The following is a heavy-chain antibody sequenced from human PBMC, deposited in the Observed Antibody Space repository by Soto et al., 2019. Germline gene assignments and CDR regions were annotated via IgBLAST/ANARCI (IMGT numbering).Heavy chain of an antibody. CDR3: ARGPLHLGEVSLYRFIY. CDR2: MNPNSGNT. Sequence: QVQLVQSGAEVKKPGASVKVSCKASGYTFTSYDINWVRQATGQGLEWMGWMNPNSGNTGYAQKFQGRVTMNRNTSIITAYMELSRLRYEDTAVYYCARGPLHLGEVSLYRFIYWGQGTLVTVSS. CDR1: GYTFTSYD. V-gene: IGHV1-8*01. J-gene: IGHJ4*02. D-gene: IGHD3-16*02.